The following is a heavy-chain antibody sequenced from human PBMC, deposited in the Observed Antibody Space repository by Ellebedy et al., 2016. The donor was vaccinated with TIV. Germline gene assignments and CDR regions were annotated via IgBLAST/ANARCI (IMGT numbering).Heavy chain of an antibody. J-gene: IGHJ4*02. D-gene: IGHD6-19*01. V-gene: IGHV3-23*01. CDR3: AKADGKQWVGFDY. Sequence: GESLNISCAASGFTFSSYGLSWVRQAPGNGLEWISAISNSAGTTYYADSVKGRFTISGDKSRNTLYLQMNSLRAEDTAVYYCAKADGKQWVGFDYWGQGSLVTISS. CDR1: GFTFSSYG. CDR2: ISNSAGTT.